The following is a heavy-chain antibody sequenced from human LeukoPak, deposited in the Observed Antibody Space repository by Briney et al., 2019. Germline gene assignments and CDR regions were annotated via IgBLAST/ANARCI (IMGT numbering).Heavy chain of an antibody. J-gene: IGHJ6*03. CDR2: IYYSGST. CDR1: GGSISSYY. D-gene: IGHD5-12*01. Sequence: SETLSLTCTVSGGSISSYYWSWIRQPPGKGLEWIGSIYYSGSTYYNPSLKSRVTISVDTSKNQFSLKLSSVTAADTAVYYCARGNSGYDWGYYYYYMDVWGKGTTVTVSS. CDR3: ARGNSGYDWGYYYYYMDV. V-gene: IGHV4-39*07.